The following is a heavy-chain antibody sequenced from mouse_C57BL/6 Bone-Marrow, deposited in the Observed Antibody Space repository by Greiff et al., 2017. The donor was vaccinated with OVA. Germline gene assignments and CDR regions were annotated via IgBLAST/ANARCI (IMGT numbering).Heavy chain of an antibody. J-gene: IGHJ4*01. CDR3: TPYGSSLYYAMDY. CDR1: GFNIKDDY. Sequence: EVQLQESGAELVRPGASVKLSCTASGFNIKDDYMHWVKQRPEQGLEWIGWIDPANGDTEYASKFQGKATITADTSSNTAYLQLSSLTSEDTAVYYCTPYGSSLYYAMDYWGQGTSVTVSS. D-gene: IGHD1-1*01. V-gene: IGHV14-4*01. CDR2: IDPANGDT.